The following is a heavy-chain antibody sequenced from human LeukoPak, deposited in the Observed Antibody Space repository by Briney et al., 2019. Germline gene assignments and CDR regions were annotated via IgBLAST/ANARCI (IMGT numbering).Heavy chain of an antibody. CDR3: ARDGSGMIVNAFDL. CDR2: IIPIFGSA. V-gene: IGHV1-69*05. J-gene: IGHJ3*01. Sequence: SVKVSCKASGGTFSSYAISWVRQAPGQGLEWMGGIIPIFGSANYAQKFQGSVTITTDESTSTAYMELSSLRSEDTALYYCARDGSGMIVNAFDLWGPGTKVTVSS. CDR1: GGTFSSYA. D-gene: IGHD3-10*01.